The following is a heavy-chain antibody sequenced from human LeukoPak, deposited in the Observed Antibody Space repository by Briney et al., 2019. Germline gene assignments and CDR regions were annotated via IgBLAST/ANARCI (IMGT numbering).Heavy chain of an antibody. D-gene: IGHD3-3*01. J-gene: IGHJ4*02. CDR2: ISSSSSYI. CDR3: ARGRKGWIFGVVIKSIDY. CDR1: GFTFSSYG. V-gene: IGHV3-21*01. Sequence: PGGSLRLSCAASGFTFSSYGMNWVRQAPGKGLEWVSSISSSSSYIYYADSVKGRFTISRDNAKNSLYLQMNSLRAEDTAVYYCARGRKGWIFGVVIKSIDYWGQGTLVTVSS.